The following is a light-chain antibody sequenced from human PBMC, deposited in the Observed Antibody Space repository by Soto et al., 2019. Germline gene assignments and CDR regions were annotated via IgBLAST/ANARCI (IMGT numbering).Light chain of an antibody. J-gene: IGKJ2*01. CDR1: QSVSSY. Sequence: EIVLTQSPATLSLSPAERATLSCRASQSVSSYFACYQQKPGQAHRLLIYDASNRTTGIPARFSGSGSGTDFTLTISSLEPEDFAVYYCQQRSNWLPYTFGQGTKLEIK. V-gene: IGKV3-11*01. CDR2: DAS. CDR3: QQRSNWLPYT.